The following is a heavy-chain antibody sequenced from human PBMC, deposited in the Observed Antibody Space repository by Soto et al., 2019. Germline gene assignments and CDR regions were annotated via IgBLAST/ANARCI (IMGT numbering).Heavy chain of an antibody. CDR3: AKDITFDSSAYNY. CDR1: GFTFSSYG. Sequence: EVQLLESGGGLVQPGGSLRLSCTASGFTFSSYGMRWVRQAPGKGLEWVSSMSGDGTTTYYIDSVKGRFTISRDNSRTTLSLQMNSLRTEDTAVYYCAKDITFDSSAYNYWGQGILVTVSS. V-gene: IGHV3-23*01. D-gene: IGHD3-22*01. CDR2: MSGDGTTT. J-gene: IGHJ4*02.